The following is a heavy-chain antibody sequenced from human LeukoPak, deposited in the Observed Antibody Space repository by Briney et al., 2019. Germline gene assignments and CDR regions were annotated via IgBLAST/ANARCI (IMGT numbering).Heavy chain of an antibody. V-gene: IGHV4-34*01. CDR3: ARQAMVRGVINY. CDR1: GGSFSGYY. J-gene: IGHJ4*02. D-gene: IGHD3-10*01. CDR2: INHSGST. Sequence: SETLSLTCAVYGGSFSGYYLSWIRQPPGKGLEWIGEINHSGSTNYNPSLKSRVTISVDTSKNQFSLKLSSVTAADTAVYYCARQAMVRGVINYWGQGTLVTVSS.